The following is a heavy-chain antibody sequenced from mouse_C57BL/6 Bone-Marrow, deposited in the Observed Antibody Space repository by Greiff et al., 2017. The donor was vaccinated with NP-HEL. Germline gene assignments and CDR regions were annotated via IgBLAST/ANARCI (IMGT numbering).Heavy chain of an antibody. CDR2: ISNLAYSI. CDR3: ARREDGYYYAMDY. V-gene: IGHV5-15*01. D-gene: IGHD2-3*01. Sequence: EVKLVESGGGLVQPGGSLKLSCAASGFTFSDYGMAWVRQAPRKGPAWVAFISNLAYSIYYADTVTGRFTISRENAKNTLYLEMSSLRSEDTAMYYCARREDGYYYAMDYWGQGTSVTVSS. J-gene: IGHJ4*01. CDR1: GFTFSDYG.